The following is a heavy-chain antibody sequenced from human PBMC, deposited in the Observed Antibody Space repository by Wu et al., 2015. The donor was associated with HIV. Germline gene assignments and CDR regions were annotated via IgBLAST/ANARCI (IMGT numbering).Heavy chain of an antibody. CDR3: ARFTFWPRPILVVVPAAITFDY. V-gene: IGHV1-18*01. CDR2: ISAYNGNT. CDR1: GYTFTSYG. D-gene: IGHD2-2*01. Sequence: QVQLVQSGAEVKKPGASVKVSCKASGYTFTSYGISWVRQAPGQGLEWMGWISAYNGNTNYAQKLQGRVTMTTDTSTSTAYMELRSLRSDDTAVYYCARFTFWPRPILVVVPAAITFDYWGQGTLVTVSS. J-gene: IGHJ4*02.